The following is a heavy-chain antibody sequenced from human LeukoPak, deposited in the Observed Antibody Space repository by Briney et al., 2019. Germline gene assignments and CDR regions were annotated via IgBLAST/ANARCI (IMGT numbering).Heavy chain of an antibody. CDR2: INPNSGGT. V-gene: IGHV1-2*02. J-gene: IGHJ4*02. CDR1: GYTFTGYY. D-gene: IGHD4-17*01. Sequence: GASVKVSCKASGYTFTGYYMHWVRQAPGQGLEWMGWINPNSGGTNYAQKFQGRVTMTRDTSISTAYMELSRLRSDDTVVYYCARDPDYYGDLTLDYWGQGTLVTVSS. CDR3: ARDPDYYGDLTLDY.